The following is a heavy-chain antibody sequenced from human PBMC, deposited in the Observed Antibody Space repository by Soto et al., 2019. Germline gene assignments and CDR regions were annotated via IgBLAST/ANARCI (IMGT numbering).Heavy chain of an antibody. V-gene: IGHV1-8*01. CDR1: GYTFTSYD. D-gene: IGHD3-3*01. Sequence: ASVKVSCKASGYTFTSYDINWVRQATGQGLEWMGWMNPNSGNTGYAQKFQGRVTMTRNTSISTAYMELSSLGSEDTAVYYCARGLEDRITIFGVVIKGDWFDPWGQGTLVTGSS. CDR2: MNPNSGNT. J-gene: IGHJ5*02. CDR3: ARGLEDRITIFGVVIKGDWFDP.